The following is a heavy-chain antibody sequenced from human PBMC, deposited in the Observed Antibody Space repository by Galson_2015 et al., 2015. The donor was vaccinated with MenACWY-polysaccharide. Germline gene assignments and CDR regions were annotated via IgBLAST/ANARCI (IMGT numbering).Heavy chain of an antibody. J-gene: IGHJ5*02. CDR3: ARGGRAVSNRNWFDP. Sequence: ETLSLTCSVSGGSISSDYWSWFRQPPGKGLEWIASIFHSGTTYYNPSLKSRVTISVDTPKNQFSLKLNSVTAADTAVYYCARGGRAVSNRNWFDPWGQGTLVTVSS. V-gene: IGHV4-59*12. D-gene: IGHD3-16*01. CDR2: IFHSGTT. CDR1: GGSISSDY.